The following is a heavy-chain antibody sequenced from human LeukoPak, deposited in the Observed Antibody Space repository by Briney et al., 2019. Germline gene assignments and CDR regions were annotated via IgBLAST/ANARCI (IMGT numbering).Heavy chain of an antibody. J-gene: IGHJ4*02. CDR1: GFTVSSNY. D-gene: IGHD2-15*01. V-gene: IGHV3-53*01. Sequence: GGPLRLSCAASGFTVSSNYMSWVRQAPGKGLEWVSVIYSGGSTYYADSVKGRFTISRDNSKNTLYLQMNSLRAEDTAAYYCASSYCSGGSCYLALGYWGQGTLVTVSS. CDR3: ASSYCSGGSCYLALGY. CDR2: IYSGGST.